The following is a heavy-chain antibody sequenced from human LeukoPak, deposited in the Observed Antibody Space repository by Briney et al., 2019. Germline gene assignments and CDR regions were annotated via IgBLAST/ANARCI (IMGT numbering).Heavy chain of an antibody. V-gene: IGHV4-59*11. D-gene: IGHD1-26*01. Sequence: SETLSLTCTVSGGSISSHYCSWIRQSPEKGLEWIGYIYYSGSTNYNPSLKSRVTISVDTSKNQFSLKLSSVTAADTAVYYCARDGWGRAFDIWGQGTMVTASS. CDR1: GGSISSHY. CDR2: IYYSGST. CDR3: ARDGWGRAFDI. J-gene: IGHJ3*02.